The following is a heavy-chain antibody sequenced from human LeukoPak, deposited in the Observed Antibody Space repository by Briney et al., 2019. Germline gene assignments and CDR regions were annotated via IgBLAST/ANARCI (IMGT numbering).Heavy chain of an antibody. V-gene: IGHV3-30*04. CDR1: GFSFSRYA. J-gene: IGHJ1*01. CDR2: ISYDGSNK. Sequence: GRSLRLSCAASGFSFSRYAMHWVRQAPGKGLEWAAVISYDGSNKYYADSVKGRFTISRDNSKNTLYLQMNSLRAEDTAVYYCARVYDSSGTNEYFQHWGQGTLVTVSS. D-gene: IGHD6-25*01. CDR3: ARVYDSSGTNEYFQH.